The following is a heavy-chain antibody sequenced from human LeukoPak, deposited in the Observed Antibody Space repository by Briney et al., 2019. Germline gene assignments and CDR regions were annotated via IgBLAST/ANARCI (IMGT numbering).Heavy chain of an antibody. Sequence: GGSLRLSCAASGFTSSSYAMSWVRQAPGKGLEWVSAISDSGGRTYYADSVKGRFTISRDNSKNTLYLQMNSLRAEDTAVYYCAKGAYCSSTSCYAGALMDVWGQGTTVTVSS. CDR1: GFTSSSYA. CDR3: AKGAYCSSTSCYAGALMDV. CDR2: ISDSGGRT. V-gene: IGHV3-23*01. D-gene: IGHD2-2*01. J-gene: IGHJ6*02.